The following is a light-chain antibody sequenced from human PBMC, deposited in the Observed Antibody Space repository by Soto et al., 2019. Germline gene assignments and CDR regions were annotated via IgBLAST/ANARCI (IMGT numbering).Light chain of an antibody. CDR1: QSVSTY. CDR2: DVS. CDR3: QQRYT. V-gene: IGKV3-11*01. Sequence: EIVLTQSPATLSLSPGERATLSCRASQSVSTYLAWYQQKPGQAPRLLIYDVSNRATGIPSRFSGSGSGTDFTLTISSLEPEDFAVYYCQQRYTFGQGTMLEIK. J-gene: IGKJ2*01.